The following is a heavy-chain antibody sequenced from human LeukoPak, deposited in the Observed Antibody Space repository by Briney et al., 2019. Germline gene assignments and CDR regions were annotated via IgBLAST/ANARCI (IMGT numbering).Heavy chain of an antibody. J-gene: IGHJ4*02. CDR3: ARGLSSG. CDR1: GFTFDDYA. CDR2: ISWNSGSI. Sequence: GRSLRLSCAASGFTFDDYAMHWVRQAPGKGLEWVSGISWNSGSIGYADSVKGQFTISRDNAKNSLYLQMNSLRAEDTAVYYCARGLSSGWGQGTLVTVSS. D-gene: IGHD6-19*01. V-gene: IGHV3-9*01.